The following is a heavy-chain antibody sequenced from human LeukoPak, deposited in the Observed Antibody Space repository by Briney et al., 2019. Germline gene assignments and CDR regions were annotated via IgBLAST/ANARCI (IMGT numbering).Heavy chain of an antibody. D-gene: IGHD3-22*01. CDR3: ARVWYYYDSSGYYAQGFDY. J-gene: IGHJ4*02. CDR2: IYYSGST. Sequence: SETLSLTCTVSGGSISSYYWSWIRQPPGKGLEWIGYIYYSGSTNYNPSLKSRVTISVDTSKNQFSLKLSSVTAADTAVYYCARVWYYYDSSGYYAQGFDYWGQGTLVTVSS. V-gene: IGHV4-59*01. CDR1: GGSISSYY.